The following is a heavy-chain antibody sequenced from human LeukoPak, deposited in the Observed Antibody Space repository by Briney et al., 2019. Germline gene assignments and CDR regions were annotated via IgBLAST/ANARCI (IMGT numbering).Heavy chain of an antibody. Sequence: PSETLSLTRIVSGGSISSYFWSWIRQPPGKGLEWIGYIYYSGSTNYNPSLKSRVTISVDASKNQFSLKLSSVTAADTAVYYCARHSPLDWVYYYYMDVWGKGTTVTVSS. CDR1: GGSISSYF. D-gene: IGHD2-21*01. J-gene: IGHJ6*03. CDR3: ARHSPLDWVYYYYMDV. CDR2: IYYSGST. V-gene: IGHV4-59*08.